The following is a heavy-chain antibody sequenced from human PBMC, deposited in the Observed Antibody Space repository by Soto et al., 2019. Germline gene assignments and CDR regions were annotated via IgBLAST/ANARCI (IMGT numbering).Heavy chain of an antibody. J-gene: IGHJ5*02. V-gene: IGHV3-48*03. D-gene: IGHD2-2*02. CDR2: ISSSGGSI. Sequence: GGSLRLSCAVSGFTFNSHEMTWVRQAPGKGLECISSISSSGGSIYYADSVKGRFTVSRDNAKNSLYLQMNSLRAEDTAVYYCARSWGLYCSSSRCYSPWFDPWGRGTLVTVSS. CDR3: ARSWGLYCSSSRCYSPWFDP. CDR1: GFTFNSHE.